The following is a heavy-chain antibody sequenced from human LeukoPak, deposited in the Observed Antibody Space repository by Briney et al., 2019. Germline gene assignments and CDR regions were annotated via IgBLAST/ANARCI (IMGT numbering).Heavy chain of an antibody. V-gene: IGHV3-11*04. CDR1: GFTFSDYY. J-gene: IGHJ3*02. CDR3: ARDLGPYNTSPNSGAFDI. D-gene: IGHD1-14*01. CDR2: LSRRGGTI. Sequence: GGSLRLSCAASGFTFSDYYMAWIRQAPRKGLECISYLSRRGGTIYYADSVKGRFTVSWDNAKNSFYLQMNSLRAEDTAVFYCARDLGPYNTSPNSGAFDIWGQGTMVTVSS.